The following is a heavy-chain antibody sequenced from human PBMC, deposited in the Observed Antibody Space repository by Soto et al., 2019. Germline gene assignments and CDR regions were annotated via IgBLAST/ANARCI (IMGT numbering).Heavy chain of an antibody. J-gene: IGHJ1*01. V-gene: IGHV3-23*01. CDR2: FTGSGGSA. D-gene: IGHD3-22*01. CDR1: PCSRSIKK. CDR3: ATHASCYDRHALDN. Sequence: GSVRRSSVDSPCSRSIKKMSWVRQAAGKGLEWVAVFTGSGGSAFYADSVKGRFTISRDRSTNTMFLQMSSLRVEDTAVYYCATHASCYDRHALDNWGQGSPVTVTS.